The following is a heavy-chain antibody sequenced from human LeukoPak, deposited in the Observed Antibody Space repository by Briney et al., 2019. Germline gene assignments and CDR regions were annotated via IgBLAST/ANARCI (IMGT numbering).Heavy chain of an antibody. CDR1: GFTFSDYW. CDR2: INTDGSIT. J-gene: IGHJ4*02. Sequence: GGSLRLSCAASGFTFSDYWIHWVRQAPGKGLVWVSRINTDGSITNYADSVKGRFSISRDNAKNTLYLQMSSLRAEDTAVYYCARGESASAWLIEYWGQGTLVTVSS. CDR3: ARGESASAWLIEY. D-gene: IGHD3-22*01. V-gene: IGHV3-74*01.